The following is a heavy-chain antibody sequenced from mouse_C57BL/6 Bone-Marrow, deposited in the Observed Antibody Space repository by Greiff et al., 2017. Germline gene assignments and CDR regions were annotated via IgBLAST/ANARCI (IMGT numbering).Heavy chain of an antibody. V-gene: IGHV1-18*01. CDR2: INPNNGGT. Sequence: VQLQQSGPELVKPGASVKIPCKASGYTFTDYNMDWVKQSHGQSLEWIGDINPNNGGTIYNQKFKGKATLTVDKSSSTAYMELRSLTSEDTAVYYCARTLYYGSSYWYFDVWGTGTTVTVSS. J-gene: IGHJ1*03. CDR1: GYTFTDYN. D-gene: IGHD1-1*01. CDR3: ARTLYYGSSYWYFDV.